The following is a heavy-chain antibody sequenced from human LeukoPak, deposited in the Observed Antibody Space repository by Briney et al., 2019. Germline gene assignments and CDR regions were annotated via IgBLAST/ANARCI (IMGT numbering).Heavy chain of an antibody. V-gene: IGHV3-33*01. CDR3: AREIQTAMVTSYYYGMDV. Sequence: PGGSLRLSCAASGFTFSSYGMHWVRQAPGKGLEWVAVIWYDGSNKYYADSVKGRFTISRDNSKNTLYLQMNSLRAEDTAVYYCAREIQTAMVTSYYYGMDVWGQGTTVTVSS. CDR1: GFTFSSYG. J-gene: IGHJ6*02. CDR2: IWYDGSNK. D-gene: IGHD5-18*01.